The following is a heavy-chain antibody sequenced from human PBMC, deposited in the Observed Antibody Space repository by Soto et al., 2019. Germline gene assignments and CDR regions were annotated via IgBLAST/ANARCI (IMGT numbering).Heavy chain of an antibody. CDR3: AGWEGYRVHWFEP. J-gene: IGHJ5*02. Sequence: QVQLQESGPGLVKPSETLSLTCTVSGGSISAYYWSWIRQPAGKGLEWIGHFYTSESTNYNPSLKSRVTMSVDTSKTQFSLRLSSLTAAGAAVYYCAGWEGYRVHWFEPWGQGTLVTVSS. CDR2: FYTSEST. CDR1: GGSISAYY. D-gene: IGHD1-1*01. V-gene: IGHV4-4*07.